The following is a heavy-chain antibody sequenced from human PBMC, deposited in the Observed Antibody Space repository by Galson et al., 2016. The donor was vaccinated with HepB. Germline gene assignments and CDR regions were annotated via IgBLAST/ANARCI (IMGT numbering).Heavy chain of an antibody. CDR1: GYTFTSYA. D-gene: IGHD2-21*01. V-gene: IGHV1-3*01. CDR2: INAGNGNT. J-gene: IGHJ6*02. Sequence: SVKVSCKASGYTFTSYAMHWVRQAPGQRLEWMGWINAGNGNTKYSQKFQGRVTITRDTSASTAYMELSSLRSEDTAVYYCARDLGDLPILRYGMDVWGQGTTVTVSS. CDR3: ARDLGDLPILRYGMDV.